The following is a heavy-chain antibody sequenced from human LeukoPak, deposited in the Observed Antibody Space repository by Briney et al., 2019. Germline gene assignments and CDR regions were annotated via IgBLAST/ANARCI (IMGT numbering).Heavy chain of an antibody. V-gene: IGHV3-21*01. CDR2: ISSSSTYI. Sequence: PGGSLRLSCAASGFSFSTYYVNWVRQAPGKGLEWVSCISSSSTYIYYSDSVRGRFAISRDNAKNSLYLQMNSLRAEDTAVYYCVGENHGSFDYWGQGSLVTVSS. CDR3: VGENHGSFDY. J-gene: IGHJ4*02. D-gene: IGHD1-14*01. CDR1: GFSFSTYY.